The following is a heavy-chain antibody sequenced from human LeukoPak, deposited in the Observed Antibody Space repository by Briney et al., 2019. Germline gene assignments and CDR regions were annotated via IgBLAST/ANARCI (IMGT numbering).Heavy chain of an antibody. J-gene: IGHJ4*02. V-gene: IGHV3-74*01. Sequence: GGSLRLSCAASGFTFSNAWMSWVRQAPGKGLVWVSRIKTDGSRTNYADSVKGRFTISRDNAKNTVYLEMNSLRSEDTAVYYCARAIGSSWGKVDYWGQGTLVTVSS. D-gene: IGHD6-13*01. CDR1: GFTFSNAW. CDR2: IKTDGSRT. CDR3: ARAIGSSWGKVDY.